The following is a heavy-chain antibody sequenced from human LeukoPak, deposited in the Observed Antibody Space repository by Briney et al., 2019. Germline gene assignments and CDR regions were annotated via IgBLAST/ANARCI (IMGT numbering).Heavy chain of an antibody. CDR1: GFTFSSYA. V-gene: IGHV3-64*04. Sequence: GGSLRLSCSASGFTFSSYAMHWVRQAPGKGLEYVSAISSNGGSTYYADSVKGRFTISRDNSKNTLYLQMSSLRSEVTAVYYCARIAAAGRYYFDYWGQGTLVTVSS. CDR3: ARIAAAGRYYFDY. CDR2: ISSNGGST. D-gene: IGHD6-13*01. J-gene: IGHJ4*02.